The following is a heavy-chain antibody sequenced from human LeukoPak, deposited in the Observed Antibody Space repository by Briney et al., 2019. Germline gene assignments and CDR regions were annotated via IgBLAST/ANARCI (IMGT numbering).Heavy chain of an antibody. CDR2: IKEDGSEK. CDR1: GFTFSRYW. CDR3: AKLGDLFEF. Sequence: PGGSLRLFCAASGFTFSRYWMSWVRQAPGKGMEWVANIKEDGSEKSYVDYVKGRFTISRDKAKKSLYLQMNSLRVEDTAVYYCAKLGDLFEFCGQGTLVTVSS. D-gene: IGHD3-10*01. V-gene: IGHV3-7*01. J-gene: IGHJ4*02.